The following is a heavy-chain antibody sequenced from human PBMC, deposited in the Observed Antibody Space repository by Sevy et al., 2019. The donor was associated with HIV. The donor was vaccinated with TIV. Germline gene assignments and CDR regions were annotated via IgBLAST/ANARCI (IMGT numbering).Heavy chain of an antibody. CDR2: ISGSGGST. CDR1: GFTFSSYA. J-gene: IGHJ4*02. Sequence: GGSLRLSCAASGFTFSSYAMSWVRQAPGKGLEWVSAISGSGGSTYYADSVKGRFTISRDNSKNTLYLQMNSLRAEDTALYYCAKAVGGYSSGWYAGGPSWGQGTLVTVSS. V-gene: IGHV3-23*01. D-gene: IGHD6-19*01. CDR3: AKAVGGYSSGWYAGGPS.